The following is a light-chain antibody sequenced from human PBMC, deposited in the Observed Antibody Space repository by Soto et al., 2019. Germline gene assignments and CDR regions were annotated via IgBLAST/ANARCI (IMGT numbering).Light chain of an antibody. CDR2: GNT. J-gene: IGLJ1*01. V-gene: IGLV1-40*01. Sequence: QSVLTQPPSVSGAPGQRVTISCTGSSSNIGAGYAVHWYQQVPGTAPKLLIYGNTNRPSWVPDRFSGSKSGTSASLAITGLLADDEADYYCQSYDNSMSGSGVFGTGTKLTVL. CDR1: SSNIGAGYA. CDR3: QSYDNSMSGSGV.